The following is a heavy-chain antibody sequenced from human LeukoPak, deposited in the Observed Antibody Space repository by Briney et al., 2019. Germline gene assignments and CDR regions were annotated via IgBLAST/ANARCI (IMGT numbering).Heavy chain of an antibody. CDR3: ARDSDFWSGYFHY. J-gene: IGHJ4*02. CDR2: ISSSSSYI. D-gene: IGHD3-3*01. Sequence: GGSLRLSCAASGFTFSSYSMNWVRQAPGKGLEWVSSISSSSSYIYYADSVKGRFTISRDNAKNSLYLQMNSLRAEDTAVYYCARDSDFWSGYFHYWGQGTLVTVSS. V-gene: IGHV3-21*01. CDR1: GFTFSSYS.